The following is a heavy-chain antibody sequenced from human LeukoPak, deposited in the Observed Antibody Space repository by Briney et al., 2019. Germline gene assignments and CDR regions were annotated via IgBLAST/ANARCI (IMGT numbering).Heavy chain of an antibody. Sequence: GGSLRLSCAASGFTFSSYWMHWVRQAPGKGLMWVSRINSDGSRTTYADSVRGRFTISRDNAKSTPYLQMSSLRAEDTAVYYCARVRDDYTYFDCWGQGTLVTVSS. CDR3: ARVRDDYTYFDC. D-gene: IGHD4-11*01. J-gene: IGHJ4*02. CDR1: GFTFSSYW. V-gene: IGHV3-74*01. CDR2: INSDGSRT.